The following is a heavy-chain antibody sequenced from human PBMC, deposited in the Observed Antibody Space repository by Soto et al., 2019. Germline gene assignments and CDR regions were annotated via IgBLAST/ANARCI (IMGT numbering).Heavy chain of an antibody. D-gene: IGHD2-2*01. J-gene: IGHJ6*02. CDR1: RYTFTGYY. CDR2: INPQTGGT. Sequence: ASVKVSCKASRYTFTGYYIHWVREAPGQGLEWMGWINPQTGGTSYAQKFQGRVTLSRDTSINTAYLELTRVRFDDAAVYFCARERYQVISDGMDVWGQGPTVTVSS. V-gene: IGHV1-2*02. CDR3: ARERYQVISDGMDV.